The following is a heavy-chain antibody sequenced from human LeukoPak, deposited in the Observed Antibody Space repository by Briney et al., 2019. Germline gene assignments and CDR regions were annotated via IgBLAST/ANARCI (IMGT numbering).Heavy chain of an antibody. V-gene: IGHV3-7*01. CDR2: IKQDGSEK. Sequence: GGSLRLSCAASGFTFSSYWMSWVRQAPGKGLEWVANIKQDGSEKYYVDSVKGRFTISRDNAKNSLYLQMNSLRAEDTAVYYCAKLSYYGSGSRAPFDFWGQGTLVTVPS. D-gene: IGHD3-10*01. CDR3: AKLSYYGSGSRAPFDF. CDR1: GFTFSSYW. J-gene: IGHJ4*02.